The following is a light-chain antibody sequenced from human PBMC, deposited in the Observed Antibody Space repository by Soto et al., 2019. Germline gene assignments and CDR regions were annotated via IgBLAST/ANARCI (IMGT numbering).Light chain of an antibody. CDR2: GAS. CDR1: HNVNIN. Sequence: EIVMTQSTVTLSVSPGERVTLSCRASHNVNINLAWYKQRPGQAPRVPIYGASNRASGIPDRFSGSGSGTDFTLTISSLEPDDFALYYCQQYKDWLPLTFGGGIRVEIK. J-gene: IGKJ4*01. V-gene: IGKV3D-15*01. CDR3: QQYKDWLPLT.